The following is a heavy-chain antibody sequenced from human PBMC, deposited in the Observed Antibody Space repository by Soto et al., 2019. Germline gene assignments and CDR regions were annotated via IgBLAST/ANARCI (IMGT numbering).Heavy chain of an antibody. CDR1: GLTFSSYA. D-gene: IGHD3-22*01. J-gene: IGHJ3*02. CDR3: AKGLTYYYDSSGQKGAFDI. V-gene: IGHV3-23*01. CDR2: ISDSGGST. Sequence: GESLKISCAASGLTFSSYAMRWVRQAPGKGLEWVSGISDSGGSTYYADSVKGRFTISRDNSKNTLYMQMNSLRAEDTAVYYCAKGLTYYYDSSGQKGAFDIWGQGTMVTVSS.